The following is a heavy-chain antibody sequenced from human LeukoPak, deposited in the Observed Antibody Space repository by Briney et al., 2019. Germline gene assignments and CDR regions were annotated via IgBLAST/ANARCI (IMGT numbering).Heavy chain of an antibody. J-gene: IGHJ6*02. Sequence: GASVKVSCKASGYTFTGYSMHWVRQAPGQRLEWMGWINAGNGNTKFSQKFQGRVTITRDTSASTAYMELSSLRSEDTAVYYCARFLGGSYGMDVWGQGTTVTVSS. CDR2: INAGNGNT. CDR1: GYTFTGYS. CDR3: ARFLGGSYGMDV. V-gene: IGHV1-3*01. D-gene: IGHD1-26*01.